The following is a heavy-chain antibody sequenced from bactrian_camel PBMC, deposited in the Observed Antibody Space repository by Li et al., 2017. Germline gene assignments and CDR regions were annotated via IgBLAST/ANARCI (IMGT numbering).Heavy chain of an antibody. D-gene: IGHD4*01. CDR3: AAADPAGDCDSASEYNY. V-gene: IGHV3S6*01. J-gene: IGHJ4*01. CDR2: IDSDGST. Sequence: HVQLVESGGGAVQAGGSLRLSCAASGYTDSSYCTGWFRQAPGVEREGVAWIDSDGSTSVADSAKSRFAISQDNANTLYLQMDSLKSDDTAMYYCAAADPAGDCDSASEYNYWGQGTQVTVS. CDR1: GYTDSSYC.